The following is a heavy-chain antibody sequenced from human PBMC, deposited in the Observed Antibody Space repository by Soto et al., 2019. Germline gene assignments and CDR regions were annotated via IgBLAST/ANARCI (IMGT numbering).Heavy chain of an antibody. J-gene: IGHJ4*02. CDR2: INPSDSYT. V-gene: IGHV5-10-1*01. CDR3: ARLGYCTGTSCYTFDS. Sequence: GESLKISCQGSGYSFTSYWIGWVRQRPGKGLEWMGRINPSDSYTTYSPSFQGHVTISTDKSFSTAYLQWSGLKASDTAMFYCARLGYCTGTSCYTFDSWGQGTLVTVSS. CDR1: GYSFTSYW. D-gene: IGHD2-2*02.